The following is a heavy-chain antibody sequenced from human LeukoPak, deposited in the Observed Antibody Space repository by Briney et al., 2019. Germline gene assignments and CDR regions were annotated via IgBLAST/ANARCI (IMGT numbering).Heavy chain of an antibody. J-gene: IGHJ5*02. CDR2: FFHNWNT. D-gene: IGHD3-16*01. Sequence: SETLPLTCTVSGGSISSNSKHWGWIRQPPGTGLEWLANFFHNWNTPHRPPVKPRVPISIDTSQNQLSLRLSSVTAADTAVYYCARVGWGNVAAYPNWLDPWGQGTVVTVSS. CDR1: GGSISSNSKH. V-gene: IGHV4-39*07. CDR3: ARVGWGNVAAYPNWLDP.